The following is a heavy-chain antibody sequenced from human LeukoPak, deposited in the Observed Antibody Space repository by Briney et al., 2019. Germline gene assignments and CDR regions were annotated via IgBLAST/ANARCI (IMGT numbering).Heavy chain of an antibody. CDR1: GFTFDEHP. Sequence: ETGGSLRLSCAASGFTFDEHPMHWVRQGPGKGLKWVALVSGDVDSTSYANSLKGCFTISRDNSKSSVFLQMNSLRTEDTSIYYCAKKSGAPANFDYWGQGTLVTVSS. CDR2: VSGDVDST. D-gene: IGHD6-13*01. V-gene: IGHV3-43*02. CDR3: AKKSGAPANFDY. J-gene: IGHJ4*02.